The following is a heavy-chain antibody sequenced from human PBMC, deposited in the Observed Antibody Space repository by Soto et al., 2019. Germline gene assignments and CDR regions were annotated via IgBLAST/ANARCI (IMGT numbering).Heavy chain of an antibody. CDR1: GDTFTDYY. V-gene: IGHV1-46*01. D-gene: IGHD2-21*02. J-gene: IGHJ4*01. Sequence: QLQLVQSGAEVKKPGASVKVYCKASGDTFTDYYIHWVRQAPGQGLEWMGTVNPSGGHTTYAQHFLGRMTMTRDTSTSTLYMELTSLTSEDTAVYYCARGGHVVVVTAALDFCGQGTLVTVSS. CDR2: VNPSGGHT. CDR3: ARGGHVVVVTAALDF.